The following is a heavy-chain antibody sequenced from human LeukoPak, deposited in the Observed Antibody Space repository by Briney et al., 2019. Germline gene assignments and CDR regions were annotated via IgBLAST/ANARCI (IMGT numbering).Heavy chain of an antibody. D-gene: IGHD3-22*01. Sequence: GGSLRLSCATSGFTSSNYDMSWVRQAPGKGLEWISYISSSGRTIYHADSVKGRFTISRDDAKNSLYLQMNSLRAEDTAVYYCARDPTDSLLIDYWGQGTLVTVSS. CDR2: ISSSGRTI. CDR1: GFTSSNYD. CDR3: ARDPTDSLLIDY. J-gene: IGHJ4*02. V-gene: IGHV3-11*04.